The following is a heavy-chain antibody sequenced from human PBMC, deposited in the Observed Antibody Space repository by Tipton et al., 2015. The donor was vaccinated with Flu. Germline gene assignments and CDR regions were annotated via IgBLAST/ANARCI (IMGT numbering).Heavy chain of an antibody. CDR3: ASSKYDYVWVSYRSLAFDI. Sequence: TLSLTCTVSGGSISSSSYYWGWIRQPPGKGLEWIGSIYYSGSTYYNPSLKSRVTISVDTSKNQFSLKLSSVTAADTAVYYWASSKYDYVWVSYRSLAFDIWGQGTMVTVSS. J-gene: IGHJ3*02. CDR2: IYYSGST. D-gene: IGHD3-16*02. CDR1: GGSISSSSYY. V-gene: IGHV4-39*07.